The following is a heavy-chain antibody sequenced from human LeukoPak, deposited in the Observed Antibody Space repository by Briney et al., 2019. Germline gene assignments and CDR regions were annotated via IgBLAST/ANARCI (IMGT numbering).Heavy chain of an antibody. CDR3: ARNLGIRDVWGSYRFQGPNEYYFDY. CDR2: INHSGST. Sequence: SETLSLTCAVYGGSLSGYYWSWIRQPPGKGLEWIGEINHSGSTNYNPSLKSRVTISVDTSKNQFSLKLSSVTAADTAVYYCARNLGIRDVWGSYRFQGPNEYYFDYWGQGTLVTVSS. V-gene: IGHV4-34*01. CDR1: GGSLSGYY. J-gene: IGHJ4*02. D-gene: IGHD3-16*02.